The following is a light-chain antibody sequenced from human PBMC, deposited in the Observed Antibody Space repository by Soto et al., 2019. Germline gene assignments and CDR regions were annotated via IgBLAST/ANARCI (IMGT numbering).Light chain of an antibody. CDR3: QQYNSYSLWT. CDR1: QSISSW. Sequence: DIQMTQSPSTLSASVGDRVTITCRASQSISSWLAWYQQKPGKAPKLLIYDASSLESGVPSRFSGSGSGTELTLTISSLQPDDFATHYCQQYNSYSLWTFGQGTKVEIK. J-gene: IGKJ1*01. V-gene: IGKV1-5*01. CDR2: DAS.